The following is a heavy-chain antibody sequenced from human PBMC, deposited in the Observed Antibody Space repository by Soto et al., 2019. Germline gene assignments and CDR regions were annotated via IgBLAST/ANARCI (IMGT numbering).Heavy chain of an antibody. D-gene: IGHD1-7*01. CDR3: ARDGTARRPTYYYGMDV. Sequence: QTGGSLRLSCAASGFTFSSYGMHWVRQAPGKGLEWVAVIWYDGSNKYYADSVKGRFTISRDNSKNTLYLQMNSLRAEDTAVYYCARDGTARRPTYYYGMDVWGQGTTVTVSS. J-gene: IGHJ6*02. CDR1: GFTFSSYG. CDR2: IWYDGSNK. V-gene: IGHV3-33*01.